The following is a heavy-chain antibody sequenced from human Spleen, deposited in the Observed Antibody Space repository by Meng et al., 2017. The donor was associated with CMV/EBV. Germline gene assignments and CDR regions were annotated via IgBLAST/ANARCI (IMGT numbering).Heavy chain of an antibody. CDR3: ARGGYCSGGSCYEGWFDP. Sequence: HWGSGLLKPSGHPRLTCAVYGVAFSGYSWSWIRQPPGKGLEWIGEINHSGSTNYNPSLKSRVTISVDTSKNQFSLKLSSVTAADTAVYYCARGGYCSGGSCYEGWFDPWGQGTLVTVSS. CDR2: INHSGST. D-gene: IGHD2-15*01. V-gene: IGHV4-34*01. CDR1: GVAFSGYS. J-gene: IGHJ5*02.